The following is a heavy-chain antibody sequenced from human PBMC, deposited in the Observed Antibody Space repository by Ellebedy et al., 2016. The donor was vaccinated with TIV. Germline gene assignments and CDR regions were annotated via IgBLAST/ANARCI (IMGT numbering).Heavy chain of an antibody. CDR1: GDSVSSNAVA. CDR2: TYYRSKWYN. Sequence: MPLETLSLTCAISGDSVSSNAVAWHWIRQSPSRGLEWLGRTYYRSKWYNEYAVSVKSRITINPDTSKTQFSLQLNSLTPEDQALYYCVRGSRGAFDIWGQGTMVTVSS. V-gene: IGHV6-1*01. J-gene: IGHJ3*02. CDR3: VRGSRGAFDI.